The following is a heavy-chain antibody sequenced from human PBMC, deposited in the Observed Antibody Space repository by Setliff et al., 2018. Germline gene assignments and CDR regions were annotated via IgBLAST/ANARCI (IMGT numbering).Heavy chain of an antibody. CDR2: ISYTGGT. J-gene: IGHJ3*02. CDR1: GGSFSGYY. CDR3: ARNAFDI. V-gene: IGHV4-34*01. Sequence: PSETLSLTCAVYGGSFSGYYWSWIRQPPGKGLEWIGFISYTGGTYYNPSLKSRVTMSLDMSKNQFSLKLRSMTAADTAVYYCARNAFDIWGQGTMVTVSS.